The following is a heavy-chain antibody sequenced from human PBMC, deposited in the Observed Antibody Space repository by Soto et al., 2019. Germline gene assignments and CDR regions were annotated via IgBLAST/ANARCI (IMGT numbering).Heavy chain of an antibody. D-gene: IGHD3-3*01. J-gene: IGHJ4*02. Sequence: PGGSLRLSCAASGFTFSSYWMSWVRQAPGKGLEWVANIKQDGSEKYYVDSVKGRFTISRDNAKNSLYLQMNSLRAEDTAVYYCARVKRRFLEWFLSHLDHWGKGPLVTVAS. CDR3: ARVKRRFLEWFLSHLDH. CDR2: IKQDGSEK. V-gene: IGHV3-7*01. CDR1: GFTFSSYW.